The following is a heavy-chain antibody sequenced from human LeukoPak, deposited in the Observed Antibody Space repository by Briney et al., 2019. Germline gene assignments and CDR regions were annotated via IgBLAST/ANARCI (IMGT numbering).Heavy chain of an antibody. CDR2: ISGSGGST. Sequence: PGGSLRLSCAASGFTFSSYAMSWVRQAPGKGLEWVSAISGSGGSTYYADSVKGRFTISRDNSKNTLYLQMNSLRAEDTAVYYCAKDRARDYGDYFGWYFDLWGRGTLVTVSS. CDR3: AKDRARDYGDYFGWYFDL. V-gene: IGHV3-23*01. CDR1: GFTFSSYA. D-gene: IGHD4-17*01. J-gene: IGHJ2*01.